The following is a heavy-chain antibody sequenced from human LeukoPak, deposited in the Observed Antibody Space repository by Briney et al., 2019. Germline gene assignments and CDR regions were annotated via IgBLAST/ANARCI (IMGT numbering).Heavy chain of an antibody. V-gene: IGHV3-23*01. CDR1: GFTFSSYA. CDR2: ISGSGGST. Sequence: GGSLRLSCAASGFTFSSYAMSWVRQAPGKGLEWVSAISGSGGSTYYADSVKGRFTISRDNSKNTLYLQMNSLRAEDTAVYYCANERGPSSGRYLDLWGRGTLVTVSS. D-gene: IGHD3-10*01. CDR3: ANERGPSSGRYLDL. J-gene: IGHJ2*01.